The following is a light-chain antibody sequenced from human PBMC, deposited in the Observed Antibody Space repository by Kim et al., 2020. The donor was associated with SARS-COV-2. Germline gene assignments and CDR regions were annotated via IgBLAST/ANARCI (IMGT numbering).Light chain of an antibody. CDR3: QQHSNGPLT. J-gene: IGKJ4*01. Sequence: LSPGERATLSCRASQSVSSYLAWYQQKPGQAPRLLIYDASNRAAGIPARFSGSGSGTDFTLTISSLEPEDFAAYHCQQHSNGPLTFGGGTKVDIK. CDR1: QSVSSY. V-gene: IGKV3-11*01. CDR2: DAS.